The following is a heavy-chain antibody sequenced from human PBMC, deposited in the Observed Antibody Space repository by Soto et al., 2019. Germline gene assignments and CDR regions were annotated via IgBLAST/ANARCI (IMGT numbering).Heavy chain of an antibody. J-gene: IGHJ5*02. D-gene: IGHD3-3*01. CDR2: INPSGGST. V-gene: IGHV1-46*01. CDR1: GYTFTSYY. Sequence: ASVKVSCKASGYTFTSYYMHWVRQAPGQGLEWMGIINPSGGSTSYAQKFQGRVTMTRDTSTSTVYMELSSLRSEDTAVYYCARDPLPMEWLLSSGWFDPWGQGNLVTVSS. CDR3: ARDPLPMEWLLSSGWFDP.